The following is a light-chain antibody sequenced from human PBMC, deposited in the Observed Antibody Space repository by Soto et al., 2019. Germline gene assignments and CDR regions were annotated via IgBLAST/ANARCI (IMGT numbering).Light chain of an antibody. V-gene: IGLV2-14*01. CDR3: SSYTSISTYV. J-gene: IGLJ1*01. Sequence: QSALTQPASVSGSPGQSITISCTGTSSDVGGYNFVSWYQQHPDKAPKLMIYDVTNRPSGVSNRFSGSKSGNTASLTISGLQASDEAEYYCSSYTSISTYVFGTGTKLTVL. CDR1: SSDVGGYNF. CDR2: DVT.